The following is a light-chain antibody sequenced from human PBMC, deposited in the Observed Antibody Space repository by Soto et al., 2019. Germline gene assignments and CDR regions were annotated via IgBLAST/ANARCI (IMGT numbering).Light chain of an antibody. J-gene: IGLJ2*01. CDR1: SSDVGGYNY. CDR3: SSYAGSNNLVV. Sequence: QSALTQPPSASGSPGQSVTISCTGTSSDVGGYNYVSWYQQHPGKAPKLMIYEVSKRPSGVPDRFSGSKSGNMASLTVSGLRTEDEADYYCSSYAGSNNLVVFGGGTKLTVL. V-gene: IGLV2-8*01. CDR2: EVS.